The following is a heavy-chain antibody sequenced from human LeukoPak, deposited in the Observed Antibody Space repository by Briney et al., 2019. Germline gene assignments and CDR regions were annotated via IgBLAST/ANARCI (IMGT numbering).Heavy chain of an antibody. CDR3: ARHITLSGSYYQPFDY. CDR2: IYPGDSDT. D-gene: IGHD1-26*01. V-gene: IGHV5-51*01. Sequence: RGESLKISXKGSGYSFISYWIGWVRQMPGKGLEWKGIIYPGDSDTRYSPSFQGQVTISADKSISTAYLQWSSLKASDTAMYYCARHITLSGSYYQPFDYWGQGTLVTVSS. J-gene: IGHJ4*02. CDR1: GYSFISYW.